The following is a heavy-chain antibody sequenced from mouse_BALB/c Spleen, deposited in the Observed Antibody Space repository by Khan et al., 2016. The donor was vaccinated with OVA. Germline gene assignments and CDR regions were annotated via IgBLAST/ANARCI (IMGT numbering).Heavy chain of an antibody. J-gene: IGHJ2*01. Sequence: QVRLQQSGAELAKPGASVKMSCKASGYTFTTYWMHWVKQRPGQGLEWIGYINPTSSYTDYNDKFKDRATLSADKSSSTAYMQLNSLTSEDSAVYYCTRDRIDYWGQGTTLTVSS. CDR1: GYTFTTYW. CDR3: TRDRIDY. CDR2: INPTSSYT. V-gene: IGHV1-7*01.